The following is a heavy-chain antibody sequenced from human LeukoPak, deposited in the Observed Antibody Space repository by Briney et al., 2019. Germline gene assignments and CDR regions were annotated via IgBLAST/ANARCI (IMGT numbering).Heavy chain of an antibody. V-gene: IGHV4-34*01. CDR2: INHSGST. CDR1: GGSFSGYY. D-gene: IGHD5-18*01. CDR3: ARGLGYSYGHRPLGY. J-gene: IGHJ4*02. Sequence: KPSETLSLTCAVYGGSFSGYYWSWIRQPPGKGLEWIGEINHSGSTNYNPSLKSRVTISVDTSKNQFSLKLSSVTAADTAVYYCARGLGYSYGHRPLGYWGQGTLVTVSS.